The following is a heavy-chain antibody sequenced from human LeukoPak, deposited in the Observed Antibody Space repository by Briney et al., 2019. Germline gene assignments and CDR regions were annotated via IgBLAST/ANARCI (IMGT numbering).Heavy chain of an antibody. CDR1: GGSISSSSYY. D-gene: IGHD3-10*01. Sequence: PSETLSLTCTVSGGSISSSSYYWGWIRQPPGKGLEWIGSIYYSGYTYYNPSLESRVTISVDTSKNQFSLKLSSVTAADTAVYYCARRRVRAMVRGWPTNANWFDPWGQGTLVTVSS. V-gene: IGHV4-39*01. CDR2: IYYSGYT. CDR3: ARRRVRAMVRGWPTNANWFDP. J-gene: IGHJ5*02.